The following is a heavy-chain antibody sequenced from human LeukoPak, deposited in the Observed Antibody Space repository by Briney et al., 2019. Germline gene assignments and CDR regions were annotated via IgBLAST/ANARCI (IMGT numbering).Heavy chain of an antibody. V-gene: IGHV3-74*01. CDR1: GFTFSSYW. CDR3: AISYGDYGFAFDI. J-gene: IGHJ3*02. CDR2: INSDGSST. D-gene: IGHD4-17*01. Sequence: GGSLRLSCAASGFTFSSYWMHWVRQAPGKGLVWVSRINSDGSSTSYADSVKGRFTISRDNAKNTLYLQMNSLRAEDTAVYYCAISYGDYGFAFDIWGQGTMVTVSS.